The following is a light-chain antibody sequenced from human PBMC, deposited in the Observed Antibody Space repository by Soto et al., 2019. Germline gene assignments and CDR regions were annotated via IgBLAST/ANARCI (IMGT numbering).Light chain of an antibody. J-gene: IGKJ1*01. V-gene: IGKV3-15*01. Sequence: VLTQAPRTLSFSPGERATLSCRASQSVSSYLAWYQQTPGQAPRLLIYGASTRATGIPVRLSGSASGTEFTLTISSLQSEDFTVYYCQQYNKWPLTFGQGTKVDIK. CDR2: GAS. CDR1: QSVSSY. CDR3: QQYNKWPLT.